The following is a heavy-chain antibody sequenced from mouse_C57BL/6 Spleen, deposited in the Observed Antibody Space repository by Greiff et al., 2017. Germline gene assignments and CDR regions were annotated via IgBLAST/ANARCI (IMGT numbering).Heavy chain of an antibody. CDR1: GFTFSSSA. Sequence: EVKLVESGGGLVKPGGSLKLSCAASGFTFSSSAMSWVRQTPEKRLEWVATISDGGSYTYYPDNVKGRFTISRDNAKNNLYLQMSHMETEDTAMYYCARTGLGQSLDYWGQGTTLTVAS. D-gene: IGHD4-1*01. V-gene: IGHV5-4*03. CDR3: ARTGLGQSLDY. J-gene: IGHJ2*01. CDR2: ISDGGSYT.